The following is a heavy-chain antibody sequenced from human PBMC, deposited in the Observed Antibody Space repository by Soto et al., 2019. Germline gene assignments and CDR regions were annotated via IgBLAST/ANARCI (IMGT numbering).Heavy chain of an antibody. Sequence: QVQLVQSGAEVKKPGSSVKVSCKASGGTFSTYTITWVRQAPGQGLEWMGRIIPIIGIINYAQKCQGRVTISADKFTGTAYMELTGLRSDDTAVYYCAGDPDSHYNDSHASSYPWGQGTLVPVSS. CDR1: GGTFSTYT. V-gene: IGHV1-69*08. CDR2: IIPIIGII. CDR3: AGDPDSHYNDSHASSYP. D-gene: IGHD4-4*01. J-gene: IGHJ5*02.